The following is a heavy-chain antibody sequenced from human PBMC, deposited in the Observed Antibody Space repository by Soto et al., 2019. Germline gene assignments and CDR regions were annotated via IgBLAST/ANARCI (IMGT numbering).Heavy chain of an antibody. V-gene: IGHV1-2*02. CDR2: INPNSGGT. CDR3: ARPLYSSSGY. Sequence: ASVKVSCKASGYIFTGYYMHWVRQAPGQGLEWMGWINPNSGGTDYAQRFQGRVTMTRDTSISTAYMELSRLRSDDTAVYYCARPLYSSSGYWGQGTLVTVSS. D-gene: IGHD6-19*01. CDR1: GYIFTGYY. J-gene: IGHJ4*02.